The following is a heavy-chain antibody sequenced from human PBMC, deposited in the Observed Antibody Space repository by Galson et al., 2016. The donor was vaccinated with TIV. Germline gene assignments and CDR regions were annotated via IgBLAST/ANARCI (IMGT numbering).Heavy chain of an antibody. J-gene: IGHJ3*01. Sequence: SLRLSCAASGFTFTSYGMHWVRQAPGKGLEWVAFTLYYGTKKFYADSVKGRVTISKDNSKNTVSLEMNSLRAEDTALYYCAKDSFYDSEAFEAWGQGTMVTVSS. CDR1: GFTFTSYG. CDR2: TLYYGTKK. V-gene: IGHV3-30*02. CDR3: AKDSFYDSEAFEA. D-gene: IGHD2/OR15-2a*01.